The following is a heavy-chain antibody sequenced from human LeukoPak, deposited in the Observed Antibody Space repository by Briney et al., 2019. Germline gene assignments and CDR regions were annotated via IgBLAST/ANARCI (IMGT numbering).Heavy chain of an antibody. CDR2: IRSNGGST. Sequence: GGSLRLSCAASGFTFSSYAMHWFRQAPGKGLEYVSPIRSNGGSTYYANSVKGRFTISRDNSKNTLYLQMGSLRAEDMAVYYCARVSLTYYYVDYWGQGALVSASS. CDR3: ARVSLTYYYVDY. D-gene: IGHD3-10*02. J-gene: IGHJ4*02. V-gene: IGHV3-64*01. CDR1: GFTFSSYA.